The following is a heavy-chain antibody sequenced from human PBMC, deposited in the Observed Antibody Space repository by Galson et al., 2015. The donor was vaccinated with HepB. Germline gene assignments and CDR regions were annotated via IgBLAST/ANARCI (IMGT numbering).Heavy chain of an antibody. CDR2: IKSKTDGGTT. CDR3: TTYQDYDSSGYYPAFDI. V-gene: IGHV3-15*01. D-gene: IGHD3-22*01. CDR1: GFTFSNAW. J-gene: IGHJ3*02. Sequence: SLRLSCAASGFTFSNAWMSWVRQAPGKGLEWVGRIKSKTDGGTTDYAAPVKGRFTISRDDSKNTLYLQMNSLKTEDTAVYYCTTYQDYDSSGYYPAFDIWGQGTMVTVSS.